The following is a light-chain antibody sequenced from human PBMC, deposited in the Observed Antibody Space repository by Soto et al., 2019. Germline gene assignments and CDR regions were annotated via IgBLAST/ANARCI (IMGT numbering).Light chain of an antibody. Sequence: GSNTVNWYQQLPGPAPKLLIYTNDQRPSGVPDRFYGSKSGTSASLAISGLQFEDEADYHCSSWDDNLDAEVFGAGTKVTVL. CDR1: GSNT. CDR3: SSWDDNLDAEV. J-gene: IGLJ1*01. CDR2: TND. V-gene: IGLV1-44*01.